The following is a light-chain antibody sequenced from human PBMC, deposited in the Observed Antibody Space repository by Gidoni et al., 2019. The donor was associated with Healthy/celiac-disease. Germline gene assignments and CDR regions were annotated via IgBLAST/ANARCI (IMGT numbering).Light chain of an antibody. V-gene: IGLV2-14*01. CDR3: SSYTSSSTLV. CDR2: EVS. Sequence: QSALPQPAFVPGSPGQSTTISCTGTSSAVGGYNYVPWYQQHPGKAPKLMIYEVSNRPSGVSNRFSGSKSGNTASLTISGLQSEDLSDYYCSSYTSSSTLVFGGGTKLTVL. J-gene: IGLJ2*01. CDR1: SSAVGGYNY.